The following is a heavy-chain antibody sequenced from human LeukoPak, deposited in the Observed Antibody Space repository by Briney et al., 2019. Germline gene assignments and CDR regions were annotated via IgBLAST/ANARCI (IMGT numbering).Heavy chain of an antibody. V-gene: IGHV3-7*01. Sequence: GGSLRLSCAASGFTFSNYWMTWVRQAPGKGLEWVAHINQDGSKEYYMDSVKARFTISKDNAKNSLSLQMNSLRAEDTAVYYCVRDGGVSGYDLLDYWGQGTLVTVSS. CDR2: INQDGSKE. CDR1: GFTFSNYW. CDR3: VRDGGVSGYDLLDY. D-gene: IGHD5-12*01. J-gene: IGHJ4*02.